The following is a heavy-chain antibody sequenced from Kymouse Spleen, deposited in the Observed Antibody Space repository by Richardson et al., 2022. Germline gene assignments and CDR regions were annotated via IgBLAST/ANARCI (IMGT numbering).Heavy chain of an antibody. J-gene: IGHJ2*01. Sequence: QLQLQESGPGLVKPSETLSLTCTVSGGSISSSSYYWGWIRQPPGKGLEWIGSIYYSGSTYYNPSLKSRVTISVDTSKNQFSLKLSSVTAADTAVYYCARLGMRWYFDLWGRGTLVTVSS. V-gene: IGHV4-39*01. CDR1: GGSISSSSYY. D-gene: IGHD7-27*02. CDR3: ARLGMRWYFDL. CDR2: IYYSGST.